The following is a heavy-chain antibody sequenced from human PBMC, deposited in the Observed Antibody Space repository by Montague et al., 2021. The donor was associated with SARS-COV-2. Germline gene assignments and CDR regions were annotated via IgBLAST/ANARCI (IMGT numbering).Heavy chain of an antibody. CDR3: ARLGRQQLVRLSGMDV. Sequence: SETLSLTCTVSGGSISSSSYYWGWIRQPPGKGLEWIGSIDYSGXTXYXXXXKXRATISVDTSKNQFSLKLSSVTAADTAVYYCARLGRQQLVRLSGMDVWGQGTTVTVSS. D-gene: IGHD6-13*01. CDR2: IDYSGXT. CDR1: GGSISSSSYY. J-gene: IGHJ6*02. V-gene: IGHV4-39*07.